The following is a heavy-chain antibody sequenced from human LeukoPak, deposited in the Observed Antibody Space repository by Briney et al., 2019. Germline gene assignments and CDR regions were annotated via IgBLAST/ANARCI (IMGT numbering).Heavy chain of an antibody. CDR2: ISWNSGSI. V-gene: IGHV3-9*01. CDR1: GFTFDDHA. D-gene: IGHD5-18*01. CDR3: AKDIGAVDTANYFDY. J-gene: IGHJ4*02. Sequence: GGSLRLSCAASGFTFDDHAMHWVRQAPGKGLEWVSGISWNSGSIGYADSVKGRFTISRDNAKNSLYLQMNSLRAEDTALYYCAKDIGAVDTANYFDYWGQGTLVTVSS.